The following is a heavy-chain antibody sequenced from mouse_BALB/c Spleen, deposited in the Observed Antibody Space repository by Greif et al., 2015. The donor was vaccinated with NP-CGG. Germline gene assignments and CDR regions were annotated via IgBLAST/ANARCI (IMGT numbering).Heavy chain of an antibody. CDR3: ARSDGYEALPFFAY. J-gene: IGHJ3*01. Sequence: EVQVVESGGGLVQPGGSRKLSCAASGFTFSSFGMHWVRQAPEKGLEWVAYISSGSSTIYYADTVKGRFTISRDNPKNTLCLQMTSLRSEDTAMYYCARSDGYEALPFFAYWGQGTLVTVSA. CDR1: GFTFSSFG. V-gene: IGHV5-17*02. D-gene: IGHD2-2*01. CDR2: ISSGSSTI.